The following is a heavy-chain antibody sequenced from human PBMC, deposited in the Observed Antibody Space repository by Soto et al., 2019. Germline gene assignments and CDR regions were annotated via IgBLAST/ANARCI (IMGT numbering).Heavy chain of an antibody. CDR3: ARLPLSSGWYEFYFDY. J-gene: IGHJ4*02. V-gene: IGHV4-59*08. CDR2: IYYSGSA. Sequence: PSETLSLTCTVSGGSISSYYWSWIRQPPGKGLEWIGYIYYSGSANYNPSLKSRVTISVDTSKSQFSLKLSSVTAADTAVYYCARLPLSSGWYEFYFDYWGQGTLVTVS. D-gene: IGHD6-19*01. CDR1: GGSISSYY.